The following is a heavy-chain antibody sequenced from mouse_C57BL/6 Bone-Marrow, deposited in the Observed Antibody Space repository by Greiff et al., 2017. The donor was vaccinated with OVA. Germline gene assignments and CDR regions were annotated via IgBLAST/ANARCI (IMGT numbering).Heavy chain of an antibody. CDR1: GYTFPSYG. CDR3: ARSGYGSSYGHFDY. J-gene: IGHJ2*01. V-gene: IGHV1-81*01. D-gene: IGHD1-1*01. Sequence: VQLQESGAELARPGASVKLSCKASGYTFPSYGISWVKQSTGQGLEWIGEIYPRSGNPYYNEKFKGKATLTADKSSSTAYMELRSLTSEDSAVYYCARSGYGSSYGHFDYWGQGTTLTVSS. CDR2: IYPRSGNP.